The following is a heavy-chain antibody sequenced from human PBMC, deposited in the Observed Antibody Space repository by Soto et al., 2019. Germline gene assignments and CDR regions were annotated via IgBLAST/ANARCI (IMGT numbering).Heavy chain of an antibody. CDR3: ASITLGYCSSTSCRTIYYYGMDV. CDR2: IYHSGST. J-gene: IGHJ6*02. D-gene: IGHD2-2*01. V-gene: IGHV4-30-2*01. Sequence: QLQLQESGSGLVKPSQTLSLTCAVSGGSISSGGYSWSWIRQPPGKGLEWIGYIYHSGSTYYNPSLKSRVTISVDRSKNQFSLKLSSVTAADTAVYYCASITLGYCSSTSCRTIYYYGMDVWGQGTTVTVSS. CDR1: GGSISSGGYS.